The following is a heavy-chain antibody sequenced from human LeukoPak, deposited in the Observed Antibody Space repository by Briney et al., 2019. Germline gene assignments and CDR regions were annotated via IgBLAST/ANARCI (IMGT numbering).Heavy chain of an antibody. D-gene: IGHD6-13*01. V-gene: IGHV4-59*01. CDR1: GGSISSYY. CDR3: ARAAAAGKGSFDY. J-gene: IGHJ4*02. CDR2: IYYSGST. Sequence: SETLSLTCTVSGGSISSYYWSWIRQPPGKGLEWIGYIYYSGSTNYNPSLKSRVTISVDTSKNQFSLKLSSVTAADTAVYYCARAAAAGKGSFDYWGQGTLVTVSS.